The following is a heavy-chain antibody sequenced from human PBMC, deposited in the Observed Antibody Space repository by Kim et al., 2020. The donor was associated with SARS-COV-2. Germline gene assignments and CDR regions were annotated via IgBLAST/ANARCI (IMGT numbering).Heavy chain of an antibody. CDR2: INTNTGNP. Sequence: ASVKVSCKASGYTFTSYAMNWVRQAPGQGLEWMGWINTNTGNPTYAQGFTGRFVFSLDTSVSTAYLQISSLKAEDTAVYYCARFIVVVPAARYYYYYMDVWGKGTTVTVSS. D-gene: IGHD2-2*01. V-gene: IGHV7-4-1*02. CDR1: GYTFTSYA. CDR3: ARFIVVVPAARYYYYYMDV. J-gene: IGHJ6*03.